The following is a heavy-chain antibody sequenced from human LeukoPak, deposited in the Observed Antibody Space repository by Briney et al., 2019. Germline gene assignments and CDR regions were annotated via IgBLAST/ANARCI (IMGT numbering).Heavy chain of an antibody. Sequence: GGSLRLSCAGSGFIFNNYAMHWVRQPPGKGLEWVSGISWNSGSIDYADSVKGRFTISRDNAKNSLYLQMNSLRAEDTAVYYCASSPTGYPNPLDYWGQGTLVTVSS. CDR3: ASSPTGYPNPLDY. V-gene: IGHV3-9*01. D-gene: IGHD3-9*01. CDR2: ISWNSGSI. CDR1: GFIFNNYA. J-gene: IGHJ4*02.